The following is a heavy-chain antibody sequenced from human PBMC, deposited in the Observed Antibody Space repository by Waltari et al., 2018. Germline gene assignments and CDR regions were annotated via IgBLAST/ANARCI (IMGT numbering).Heavy chain of an antibody. J-gene: IGHJ4*02. V-gene: IGHV4-38-2*01. CDR3: ARGQGY. CDR2: IHHSGST. Sequence: QVQLQESGPGLVKPSETLSLTCAVSGYSISTDYYWVWIRQPQGKGLEWIGNIHHSGSTYYNPSLKSRVSISLDTSKNQFSLELSSLTADDTAVYYCARGQGYWGQGTLVTVSS. CDR1: GYSISTDYY.